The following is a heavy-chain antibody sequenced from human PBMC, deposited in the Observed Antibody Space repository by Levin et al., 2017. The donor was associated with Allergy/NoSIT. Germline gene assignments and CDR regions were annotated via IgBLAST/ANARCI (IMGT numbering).Heavy chain of an antibody. V-gene: IGHV4-30-2*01. CDR3: ARVAGYSYGYYFDY. D-gene: IGHD5-18*01. Sequence: SETLSLTCAVSGGSISSGGYSCSCIRQPPGKGLEWIGNIYLSGSTYYNPSLKSRVTISVDRSKNQFSLNLSSVTAADTAVYYCARVAGYSYGYYFDYWGQGTLVTVSS. CDR2: IYLSGST. CDR1: GGSISSGGYS. J-gene: IGHJ4*02.